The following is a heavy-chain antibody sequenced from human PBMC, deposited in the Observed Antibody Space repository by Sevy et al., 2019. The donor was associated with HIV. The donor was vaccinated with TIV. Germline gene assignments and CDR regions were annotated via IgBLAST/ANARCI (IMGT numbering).Heavy chain of an antibody. D-gene: IGHD6-19*01. Sequence: GGSLRLSCAVSGFTFSSYGMHWVRQAPGKGLEWVAVISYDGSNKYYADSVKGRFTISRDNSKNTLYLQMNSLRAEDTAVYYCAKDLPISGWYGEVFDYWGQGTLVTVSS. V-gene: IGHV3-30*18. J-gene: IGHJ4*02. CDR2: ISYDGSNK. CDR1: GFTFSSYG. CDR3: AKDLPISGWYGEVFDY.